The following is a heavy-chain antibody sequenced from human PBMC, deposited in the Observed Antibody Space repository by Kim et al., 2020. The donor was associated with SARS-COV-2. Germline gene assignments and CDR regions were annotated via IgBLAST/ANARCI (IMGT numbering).Heavy chain of an antibody. CDR3: ARGRFRRGWGVILSDYFDY. CDR1: GGSFSGYY. CDR2: INHSGST. Sequence: SETLSLTCAVYGGSFSGYYWSWIRQPPGKGLEWIGEINHSGSTNYNPSLKSRVTISVDTSKNQFSLKLSSVTAADTAVYYCARGRFRRGWGVILSDYFDYWAREPWSPSPQ. D-gene: IGHD3-16*01. V-gene: IGHV4-34*01. J-gene: IGHJ4*02.